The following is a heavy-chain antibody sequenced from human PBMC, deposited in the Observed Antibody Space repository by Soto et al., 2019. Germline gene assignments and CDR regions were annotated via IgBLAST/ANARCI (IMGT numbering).Heavy chain of an antibody. Sequence: QVQLVESGGGVVQPGRSLRLSCAASGFTFSSYDMHWVRQAPGKGLEWVAVISYDGSNKYYADSVKGRFTISRDNSKNTLYLQMNSLRAEDTAVYYCARGAPALLWFGELLSGLDYWGQGTLVTVSS. CDR1: GFTFSSYD. V-gene: IGHV3-30-3*01. CDR2: ISYDGSNK. CDR3: ARGAPALLWFGELLSGLDY. J-gene: IGHJ4*02. D-gene: IGHD3-10*01.